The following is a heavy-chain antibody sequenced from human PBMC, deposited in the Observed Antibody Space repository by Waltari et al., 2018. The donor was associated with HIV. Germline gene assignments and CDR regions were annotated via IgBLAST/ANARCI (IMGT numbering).Heavy chain of an antibody. V-gene: IGHV1-2*06. CDR3: ARRDCSGGSCYVSPLYYYYGMDV. J-gene: IGHJ6*02. D-gene: IGHD2-15*01. Sequence: QVQLVQSGAEVKKPGASVQVSCKASGYTFTGYYMHWVRQAPGQGLEWMGRINPNSGGTNYAQKFQGRVTMTRDTSISTAYMELSRLRSDDTAVYYCARRDCSGGSCYVSPLYYYYGMDVWGQGTTVTVSS. CDR1: GYTFTGYY. CDR2: INPNSGGT.